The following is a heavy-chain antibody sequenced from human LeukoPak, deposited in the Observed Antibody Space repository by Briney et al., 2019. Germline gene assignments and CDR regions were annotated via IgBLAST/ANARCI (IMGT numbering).Heavy chain of an antibody. CDR1: GFTFSDYY. CDR3: ARFYSNYVWALDY. V-gene: IGHV3-11*04. J-gene: IGHJ4*02. Sequence: GGSLRLSCAASGFTFSDYYMSWIRQAPGKGLEWVPYISSSGSTIYYADSVKGRFTISRDNAKNSLYLQMNSLRAEDTAVYYCARFYSNYVWALDYWGQGTLVTVSS. CDR2: ISSSGSTI. D-gene: IGHD4-11*01.